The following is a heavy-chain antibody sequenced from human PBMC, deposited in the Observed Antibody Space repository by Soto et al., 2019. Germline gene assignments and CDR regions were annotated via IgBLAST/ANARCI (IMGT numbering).Heavy chain of an antibody. Sequence: ASLKVSCNASGYTFNGYYINWARQAPGQGLEWMARINPDTGGTYYAKKFEGRVTLTRDTAIGTAYMELTGLRSEDTAVYYCARDSGQILTNWFYXWGQGTLVTVSX. V-gene: IGHV1-2*06. D-gene: IGHD3-10*01. J-gene: IGHJ5*02. CDR1: GYTFNGYY. CDR3: ARDSGQILTNWFYX. CDR2: INPDTGGT.